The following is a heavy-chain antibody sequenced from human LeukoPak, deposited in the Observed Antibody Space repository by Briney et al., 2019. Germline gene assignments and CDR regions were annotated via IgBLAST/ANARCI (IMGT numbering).Heavy chain of an antibody. Sequence: PGGSLRLSCVASGFTLSNFWMSWVRQAPGKGLEWVANIKQDGTEKYYVDSVKGRFTVSRDNAKNSLYLQMNSLRAEDTAVYYCARAIDYGYPGGYWGQGTLVTVSS. CDR3: ARAIDYGYPGGY. V-gene: IGHV3-7*01. J-gene: IGHJ4*02. CDR1: GFTLSNFW. D-gene: IGHD4-17*01. CDR2: IKQDGTEK.